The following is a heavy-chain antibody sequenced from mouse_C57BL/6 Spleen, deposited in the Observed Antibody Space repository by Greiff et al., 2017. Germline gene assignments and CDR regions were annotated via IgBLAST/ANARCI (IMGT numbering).Heavy chain of an antibody. J-gene: IGHJ4*01. CDR3: ARSDAMDY. Sequence: VQLVESGAELVKPGASVKLSCKASGYTFTSYWMHWVKQRHGRGLEWIGRIDPNSGGPKYNEKFKSKATLTVDKPSSTAYMQLSSLTSEDSGVYYCARSDAMDYWGQGTSVTVSS. CDR2: IDPNSGGP. V-gene: IGHV1-72*01. CDR1: GYTFTSYW.